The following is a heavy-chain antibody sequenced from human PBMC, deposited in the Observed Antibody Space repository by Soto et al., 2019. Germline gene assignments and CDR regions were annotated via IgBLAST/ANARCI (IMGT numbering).Heavy chain of an antibody. D-gene: IGHD5-12*01. J-gene: IGHJ4*02. Sequence: EVQLVESGGGLVQSGGSLKLSCAASGFTFSGSAMHWVRQASRKGLEWVGRIRSKANSYATAYAASVKGRFTISRDDSKNTAYLQMNSLKTEDTAVYYCTRHDYIVATTFDYWGQGTLVTVSS. CDR3: TRHDYIVATTFDY. V-gene: IGHV3-73*02. CDR1: GFTFSGSA. CDR2: IRSKANSYAT.